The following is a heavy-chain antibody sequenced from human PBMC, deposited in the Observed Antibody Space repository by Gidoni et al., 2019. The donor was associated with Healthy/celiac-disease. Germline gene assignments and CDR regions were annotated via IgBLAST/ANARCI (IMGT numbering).Heavy chain of an antibody. Sequence: QVQLQESGPGLVKPSQTLSLTCTVPGGSISSGGYYWSWIRQHPGKGLEWIGYIYYSGSTYYNPSLKSRVTISVDTSKNQFSLKLSSVTAADTAVYYCARGGSGYDLAHYGMDVWGQGTTVTVSS. V-gene: IGHV4-31*03. CDR3: ARGGSGYDLAHYGMDV. CDR1: GGSISSGGYY. D-gene: IGHD5-12*01. J-gene: IGHJ6*02. CDR2: IYYSGST.